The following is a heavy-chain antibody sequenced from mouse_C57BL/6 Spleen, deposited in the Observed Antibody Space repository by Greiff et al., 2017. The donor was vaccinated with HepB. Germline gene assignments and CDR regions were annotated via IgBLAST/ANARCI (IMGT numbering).Heavy chain of an antibody. Sequence: EVQLQQSGPELVKPGASVKISCKASGYTFTDYYMNWVKQSHGKSLEWIGDINPNNGGTSYNQKFKGKATLTVDKSSSTAYMELRRLTSEASAVYYCARMDYDYVPFAYWGQGTLVTVSA. CDR2: INPNNGGT. V-gene: IGHV1-26*01. D-gene: IGHD2-4*01. CDR3: ARMDYDYVPFAY. CDR1: GYTFTDYY. J-gene: IGHJ3*01.